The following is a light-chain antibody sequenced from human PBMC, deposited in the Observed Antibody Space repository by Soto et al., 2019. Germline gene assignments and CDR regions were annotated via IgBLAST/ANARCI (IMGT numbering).Light chain of an antibody. CDR2: LGS. J-gene: IGKJ1*01. CDR3: MQALQTPRT. V-gene: IGKV2-28*01. CDR1: QSLLHSNGYNY. Sequence: DIVMTQSPLSLTVTPGEPASISCRSSQSLLHSNGYNYLDWYLQKPGQSPQLLIYLGSNRASGGPDRFSGSGSGTDFTLKISRVEAEDVGVYYCMQALQTPRTFGQGTKVEIK.